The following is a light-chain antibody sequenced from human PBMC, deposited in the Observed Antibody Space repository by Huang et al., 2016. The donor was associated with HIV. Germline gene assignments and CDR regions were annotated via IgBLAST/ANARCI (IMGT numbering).Light chain of an antibody. Sequence: DIKMTKSPSSLSQSVEDTVTITCRASQGIRNSLAWYQQKPGKAPKLLLHTTSTCESGGPSRFSGSGSGTDYTLTISSLQPEDFATYYCQQYYSTPTFGQGTKVEIK. J-gene: IGKJ1*01. V-gene: IGKV1-NL1*01. CDR1: QGIRNS. CDR3: QQYYSTPT. CDR2: TTS.